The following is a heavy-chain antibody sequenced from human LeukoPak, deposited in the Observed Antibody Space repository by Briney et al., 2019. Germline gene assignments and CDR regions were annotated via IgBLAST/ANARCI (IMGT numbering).Heavy chain of an antibody. J-gene: IGHJ5*02. V-gene: IGHV1-18*01. D-gene: IGHD3-3*01. CDR2: ISAYNGNT. CDR1: GYTFTSYG. CDR3: VREAGGYDFWSGYSWFDP. Sequence: ASVKVSCKASGYTFTSYGINWVRQAPGQGLEWMGWISAYNGNTNYAQKLQGRVTMTTDTSTSTAYMELRSLRSDDTAVYYCVREAGGYDFWSGYSWFDPWGQGTLVTVSS.